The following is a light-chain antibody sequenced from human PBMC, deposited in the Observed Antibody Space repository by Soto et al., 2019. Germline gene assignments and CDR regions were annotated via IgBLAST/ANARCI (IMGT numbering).Light chain of an antibody. CDR3: HHRSNWPPIT. J-gene: IGKJ5*01. CDR2: DAS. V-gene: IGKV3-11*01. CDR1: QSVSSY. Sequence: EIVLTQSPATLSLSPGERATLSCRASQSVSSYLAWYQQKPGQAPRLLIYDASNRATGIPARFSGSGSGTDFTLTISSLEPEDFAVYYRHHRSNWPPITFGQGTRLEIK.